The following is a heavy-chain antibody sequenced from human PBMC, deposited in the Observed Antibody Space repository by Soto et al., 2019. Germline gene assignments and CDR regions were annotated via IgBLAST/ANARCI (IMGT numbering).Heavy chain of an antibody. CDR3: AKDFSLSGSSWPDY. D-gene: IGHD6-13*01. Sequence: PGGSLRLSCAASGFTFTKYAMNWVRLAPGKGLEWVSGISGSGDDTYYADSVKGRFTISRDNSKNMLYVQMNRLRVEDAAVYYCAKDFSLSGSSWPDYWGQGTLVTVS. CDR2: ISGSGDDT. V-gene: IGHV3-23*01. CDR1: GFTFTKYA. J-gene: IGHJ4*02.